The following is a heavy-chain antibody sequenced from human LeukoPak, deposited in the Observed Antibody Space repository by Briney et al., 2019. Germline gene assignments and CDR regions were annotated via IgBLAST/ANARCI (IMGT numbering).Heavy chain of an antibody. J-gene: IGHJ6*03. CDR2: IRYDGSDK. V-gene: IGHV3-30*02. CDR1: GFTFSSYD. D-gene: IGHD3-9*01. Sequence: PGGSLRLSCAASGFTFSSYDIYWVRQAPGKGLEWVAFIRYDGSDKYYSDSVKGRFTISRDNSKNTLYLQMNSLRAEDTAVYYCARAQSLYYDILTGHDYYYYMDVWGKGTTVTISS. CDR3: ARAQSLYYDILTGHDYYYYMDV.